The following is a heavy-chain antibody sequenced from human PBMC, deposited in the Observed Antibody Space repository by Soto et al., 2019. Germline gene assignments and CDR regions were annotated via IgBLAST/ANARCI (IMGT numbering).Heavy chain of an antibody. Sequence: ASVKVSCKASGYTFTGSAVQWVRQARGQRLEWMGWISPYNGNTHYVETFQGRVTMTTDTSTSTAFMELRTLTSDDTAVYYCARVPTPTHGDSNKNNFLDPWGQGTLVTVSS. J-gene: IGHJ5*02. CDR2: ISPYNGNT. D-gene: IGHD3-10*01. CDR3: ARVPTPTHGDSNKNNFLDP. V-gene: IGHV1-18*01. CDR1: GYTFTGSA.